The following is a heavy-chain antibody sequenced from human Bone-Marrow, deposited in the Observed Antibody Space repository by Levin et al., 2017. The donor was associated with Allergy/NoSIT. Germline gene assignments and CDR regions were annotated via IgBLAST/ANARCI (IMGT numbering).Heavy chain of an antibody. V-gene: IGHV4-61*08. CDR2: IHSSGST. J-gene: IGHJ4*02. Sequence: PSETLSLTCSVSGGSVTSGDYYWSCIRKPPGKGLEWIGFIHSSGSTNYIPSLKSRVTMSHDTSKNQLSLSLTSVTAADTAIYYCARVSAAGGTRLFDYWGQGTLVTVSS. D-gene: IGHD6-13*01. CDR3: ARVSAAGGTRLFDY. CDR1: GGSVTSGDYY.